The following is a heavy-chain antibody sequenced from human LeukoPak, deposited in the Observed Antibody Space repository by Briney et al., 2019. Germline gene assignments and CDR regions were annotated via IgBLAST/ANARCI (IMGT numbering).Heavy chain of an antibody. V-gene: IGHV4-59*01. J-gene: IGHJ4*02. D-gene: IGHD1-26*01. Sequence: PSETLSLTCTVSGDSISGYYWSWLRQSPGKGLEWIGNIYYSGSLNYNPSLKSRVSISLDMSKNQFSLRLNSVTAADTAVYYCARGGSYFGYWGQGTLVTVSS. CDR1: GDSISGYY. CDR3: ARGGSYFGY. CDR2: IYYSGSL.